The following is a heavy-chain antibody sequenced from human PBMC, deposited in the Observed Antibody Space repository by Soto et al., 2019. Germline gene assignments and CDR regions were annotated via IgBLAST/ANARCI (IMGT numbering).Heavy chain of an antibody. CDR2: INPNSGGT. CDR3: AREPATAKPEGVDF. J-gene: IGHJ4*02. CDR1: GYTFSDYY. Sequence: QVQLVQSGAEVRKPGASVKVSCKASGYTFSDYYIHWVRQAPGQGLEWMGWINPNSGGTKYAPKFQCGGTMTRDTSITTAYVELSRLRSGDTAVDYCAREPATAKPEGVDFWGQGALVTVSS. D-gene: IGHD1-1*01. V-gene: IGHV1-2*02.